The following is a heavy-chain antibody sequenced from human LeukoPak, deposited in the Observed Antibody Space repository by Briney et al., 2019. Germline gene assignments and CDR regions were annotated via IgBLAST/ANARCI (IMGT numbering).Heavy chain of an antibody. CDR2: ISGEGGTT. CDR1: GFTFSSYA. Sequence: GGSLRLSCAASGFTFSSYAMTWVRQAPGKGLEWVSVISGEGGTTYYADSMKGRFTISRDNSKNTLYLQMNSLRVEDTAVYYCAKDYSIGGSGSYSRFDPWGREPWSPSPQ. D-gene: IGHD3-10*01. V-gene: IGHV3-23*01. J-gene: IGHJ5*02. CDR3: AKDYSIGGSGSYSRFDP.